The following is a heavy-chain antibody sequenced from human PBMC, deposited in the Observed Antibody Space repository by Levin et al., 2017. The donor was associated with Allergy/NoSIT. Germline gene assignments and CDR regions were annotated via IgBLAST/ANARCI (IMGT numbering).Heavy chain of an antibody. CDR1: GFTVSSNY. D-gene: IGHD3-10*01. V-gene: IGHV3-66*01. Sequence: LSLTCAASGFTVSSNYMSWVRQAPGKGLEWVSVIYSGGSTYYADSVKGRFTISRDNSKNTLYLQMNSLRAEDTAVYYCARGYYYGSGYHDYWGQGTLVTVSS. CDR2: IYSGGST. CDR3: ARGYYYGSGYHDY. J-gene: IGHJ4*02.